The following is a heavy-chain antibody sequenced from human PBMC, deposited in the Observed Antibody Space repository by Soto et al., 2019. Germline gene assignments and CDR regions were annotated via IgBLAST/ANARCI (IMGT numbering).Heavy chain of an antibody. CDR3: ARGVADIVVVPAAKGGVDFDI. D-gene: IGHD2-2*01. V-gene: IGHV1-46*03. Sequence: GASVKVSCKASGYTFTSYYMHWVRQAPGQGLEWMGIINPSGGSTSYAQKFQGRVTMTRDTSTSTVYMELSSLRSEDTAVYYCARGVADIVVVPAAKGGVDFDIWGQGTMVTVSS. CDR1: GYTFTSYY. J-gene: IGHJ3*02. CDR2: INPSGGST.